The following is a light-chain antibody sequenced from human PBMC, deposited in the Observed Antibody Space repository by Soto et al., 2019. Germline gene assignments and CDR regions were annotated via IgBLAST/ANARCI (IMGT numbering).Light chain of an antibody. CDR3: QQLRSYPST. J-gene: IGKJ4*01. Sequence: QGTRSPSSLSASVGDGVTITCRASQDLSSYLAWYQQKPGKAPTLLIYAASTLQSGVPSRFSGSGFGTDFTLTISSLQAEDFASYYCQQLRSYPSTFGGGTKVDIK. V-gene: IGKV1-9*01. CDR1: QDLSSY. CDR2: AAS.